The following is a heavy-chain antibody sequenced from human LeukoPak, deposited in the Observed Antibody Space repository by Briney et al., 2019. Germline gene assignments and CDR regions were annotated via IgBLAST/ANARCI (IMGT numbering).Heavy chain of an antibody. CDR1: GYTFTSYA. D-gene: IGHD3-22*01. V-gene: IGHV1-69*13. CDR3: ARGWDYDSGGRPTAYVY. J-gene: IGHJ4*02. Sequence: SVKVSCKASGYTFTSYAISWVRQAPGQGLEWMGGIIPIFGTANYAQKFQGKVTITADESTSTAYMELSSLRSEDTAIYYCARGWDYDSGGRPTAYVYWGQGTLVSVSS. CDR2: IIPIFGTA.